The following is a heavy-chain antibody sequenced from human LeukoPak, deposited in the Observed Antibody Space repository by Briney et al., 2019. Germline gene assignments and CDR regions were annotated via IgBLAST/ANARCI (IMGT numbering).Heavy chain of an antibody. Sequence: PGGSLRLSCAASGFTFSSYSMNWVRQAPGKGLEWVSSISSSSSYIYYADSVKGRFTISRDNAKNSLYLQMNSLRAEDTAVYYCARDVEGIAVAGTPSPFFDYWGQGTLVTVSS. CDR1: GFTFSSYS. D-gene: IGHD6-19*01. V-gene: IGHV3-21*01. J-gene: IGHJ4*02. CDR3: ARDVEGIAVAGTPSPFFDY. CDR2: ISSSSSYI.